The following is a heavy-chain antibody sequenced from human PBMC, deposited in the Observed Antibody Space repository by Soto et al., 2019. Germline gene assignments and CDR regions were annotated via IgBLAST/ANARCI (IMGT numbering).Heavy chain of an antibody. Sequence: QVQLEQSGAEVKKPGASVKVSCKASGYTFTSYGISWVRQAPGQGLEWMGRISAYNGNTNYAQKLQGRVTITTDTSTSTAYVELRSLRSDDTAVYYCARVVGALGHWFDPWGQGTLVTVSS. D-gene: IGHD1-26*01. CDR3: ARVVGALGHWFDP. V-gene: IGHV1-18*01. J-gene: IGHJ5*02. CDR2: ISAYNGNT. CDR1: GYTFTSYG.